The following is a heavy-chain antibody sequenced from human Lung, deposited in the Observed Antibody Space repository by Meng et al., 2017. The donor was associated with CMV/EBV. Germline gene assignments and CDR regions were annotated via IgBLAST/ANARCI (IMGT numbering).Heavy chain of an antibody. J-gene: IGHJ6*02. CDR1: GFAFNSSG. CDR2: IQYDGSNK. D-gene: IGHD2-15*01. V-gene: IGHV3-30*02. CDR3: AKDREQWWWGFYGMDI. Sequence: GESXKISCEASGFAFNSSGMHWVRQAAGKGLAWVAIIQYDGSNKYYAEFVKGRFTTSRENSKNKLYVLMNSLRAEDTAVYYCAKDREQWWWGFYGMDIWGQGTXVTVSS.